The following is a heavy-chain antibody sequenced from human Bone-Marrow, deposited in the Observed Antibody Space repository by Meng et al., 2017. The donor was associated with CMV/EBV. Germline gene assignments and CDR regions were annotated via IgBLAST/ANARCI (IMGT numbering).Heavy chain of an antibody. Sequence: SETLSLTCTVSGGSVSSGSYYWSWIRQPPGKGLEWIGYIYYSGSTNYNPSLKSRVTISVDTSKNQFSLKLSSVTAADTAVYYCARLDLVFTPEEWGQGTLVTVSS. V-gene: IGHV4-61*01. CDR1: GGSVSSGSYY. J-gene: IGHJ4*02. D-gene: IGHD2-2*03. CDR3: ARLDLVFTPEE. CDR2: IYYSGST.